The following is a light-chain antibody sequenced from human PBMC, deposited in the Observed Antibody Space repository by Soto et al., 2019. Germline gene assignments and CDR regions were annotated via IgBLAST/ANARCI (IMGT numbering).Light chain of an antibody. V-gene: IGLV2-14*03. J-gene: IGLJ2*01. CDR2: NVS. CDR3: SSYTTTRTVV. CDR1: SSDIGGFNY. Sequence: QSALTQPASVSGSPGQSITISCTGTSSDIGGFNYVSWYQHHPGKAPKLRIHNVSSRPSGVSDRFSGSKSGYTASLTISGLQAEDEADYYCSSYTTTRTVVFGGGTQLTVL.